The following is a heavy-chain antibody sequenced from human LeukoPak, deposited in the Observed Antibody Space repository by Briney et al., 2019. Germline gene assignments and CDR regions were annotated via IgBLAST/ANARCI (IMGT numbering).Heavy chain of an antibody. J-gene: IGHJ5*02. CDR2: INHSGST. CDR3: ARGRGARSSRWYNWFDP. Sequence: SETLSLTCAVYGGSFSAYYWSWIRQPPGKGLEWIGEINHSGSTNYNPSLKSRVTISIDTSKNQFSLEMSSVTAAGTAVYYCARGRGARSSRWYNWFDPWGQGTLVTVSS. CDR1: GGSFSAYY. V-gene: IGHV4-34*01. D-gene: IGHD6-13*01.